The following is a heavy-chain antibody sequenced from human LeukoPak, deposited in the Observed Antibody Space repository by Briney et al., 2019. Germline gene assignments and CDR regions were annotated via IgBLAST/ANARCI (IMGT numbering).Heavy chain of an antibody. V-gene: IGHV3-30*02. Sequence: PGGSLRLSCAASGFTFGSYGMHWVRQAPGKGLEWVTFIRYDGSNKYYADSVKGRFTISRDNSKNTLYLQMNSLRAEDTAVYYCARILDSAWGELGYWGQGTLVTVSS. J-gene: IGHJ4*02. CDR2: IRYDGSNK. CDR1: GFTFGSYG. CDR3: ARILDSAWGELGY. D-gene: IGHD6-19*01.